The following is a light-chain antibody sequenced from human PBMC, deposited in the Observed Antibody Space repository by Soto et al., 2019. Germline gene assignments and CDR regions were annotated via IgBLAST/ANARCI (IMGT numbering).Light chain of an antibody. CDR3: SSFAGNNNLV. V-gene: IGLV2-8*01. CDR1: RSDVGGYNY. Sequence: QSVLTQPPSASGSPGQSVTISCTGPRSDVGGYNYVSWYQHYPGKAPKLVIYEVTKRPSGVPDRCSVSKSGNTASLTVSGLQAADEADYFCSSFAGNNNLVFGGGTKLTVL. J-gene: IGLJ3*02. CDR2: EVT.